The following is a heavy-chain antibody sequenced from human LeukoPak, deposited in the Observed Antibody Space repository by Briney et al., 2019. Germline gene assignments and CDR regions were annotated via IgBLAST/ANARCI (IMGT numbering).Heavy chain of an antibody. V-gene: IGHV1-69*13. CDR1: GGTFSSYA. J-gene: IGHJ4*02. Sequence: GASVKVSCKASGGTFSSYAISWVRQAPGQGLEWMGGIIPIFGTANYAQKFQGRVTITADESTSTAYMELSSLRSEDTAVYYCAKGRLSGSYNRFDYWGLGTLVTVSS. CDR3: AKGRLSGSYNRFDY. D-gene: IGHD1-26*01. CDR2: IIPIFGTA.